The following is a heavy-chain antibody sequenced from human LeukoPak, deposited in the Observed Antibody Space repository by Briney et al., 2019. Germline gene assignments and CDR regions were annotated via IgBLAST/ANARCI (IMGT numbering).Heavy chain of an antibody. CDR2: ISSSGSTI. Sequence: GGSLRLSCAASGFTFSSYEMNWVRQAPGKGLEWVSYISSSGSTIYYADSVKGRFTISRDNAKNSLYLQMNSLRAEDTAVYYCARDQGGKIGRVYYFDYWGQGTLVTVSS. CDR3: ARDQGGKIGRVYYFDY. V-gene: IGHV3-48*03. CDR1: GFTFSSYE. J-gene: IGHJ4*02. D-gene: IGHD3-16*01.